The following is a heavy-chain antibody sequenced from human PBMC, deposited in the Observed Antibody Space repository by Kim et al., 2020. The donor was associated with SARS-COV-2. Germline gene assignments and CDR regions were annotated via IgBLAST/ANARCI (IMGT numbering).Heavy chain of an antibody. D-gene: IGHD2-15*01. CDR3: AKDLGPAPGVTGGYFDY. CDR1: GFTFSSYA. V-gene: IGHV3-23*01. Sequence: GGSLRLSCAASGFTFSSYAMSWVRQAPGKGLEWVSAISGSGGSTYYADSVKGRFTISRDNSKNTLYLQMNSLRAEDTAVYYCAKDLGPAPGVTGGYFDYWGQGTLVTVSS. CDR2: ISGSGGST. J-gene: IGHJ4*02.